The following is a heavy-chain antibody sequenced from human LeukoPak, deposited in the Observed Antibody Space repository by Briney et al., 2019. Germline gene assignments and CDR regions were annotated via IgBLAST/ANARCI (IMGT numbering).Heavy chain of an antibody. CDR1: GFTFSGSP. D-gene: IGHD6-19*01. J-gene: IGHJ6*03. CDR2: IRSKANGYAT. Sequence: GGSLRLSCAASGFTFSGSPMHWVRQASGKGLEWVGRIRSKANGYATAYAASVRGRFTISRDDSKDTAYLQMNSLKTEDTAVYYCTSWGGIAVGYYMDVWGKGTTVTVSS. V-gene: IGHV3-73*01. CDR3: TSWGGIAVGYYMDV.